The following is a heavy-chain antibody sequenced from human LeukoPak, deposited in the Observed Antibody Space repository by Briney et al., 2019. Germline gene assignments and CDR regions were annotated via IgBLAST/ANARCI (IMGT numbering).Heavy chain of an antibody. Sequence: GGSLRLSCAASGFTFSSYGMHWVRQAPGQGLEWMGWISAYNGNTNHAQKLQGRVTMTTDTSTSTAYMELRSLRSDDTAVYYCARELKGDYCSSTSCYTGNWFDPWGQGTLVTVSS. J-gene: IGHJ5*02. CDR2: ISAYNGNT. CDR3: ARELKGDYCSSTSCYTGNWFDP. D-gene: IGHD2-2*02. CDR1: GFTFSSYG. V-gene: IGHV1-18*01.